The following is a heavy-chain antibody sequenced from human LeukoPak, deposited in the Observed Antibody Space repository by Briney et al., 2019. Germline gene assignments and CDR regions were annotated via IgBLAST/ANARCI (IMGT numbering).Heavy chain of an antibody. CDR1: GGSVSSGSYY. D-gene: IGHD6-13*01. CDR2: IYYSGST. CDR3: ARGDSSSPDY. Sequence: PSETLSLTCTVSGGSVSSGSYYWSWIRQPPGKGLEWIGYIYYSGSTNYNPSLKSRVTISVDTSKNQFSLKLSSVTAAGTAVYYCARGDSSSPDYWGQGTLVTVSS. J-gene: IGHJ4*02. V-gene: IGHV4-61*01.